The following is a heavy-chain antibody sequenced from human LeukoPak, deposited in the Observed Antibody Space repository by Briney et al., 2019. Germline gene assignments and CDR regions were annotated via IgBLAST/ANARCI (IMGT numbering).Heavy chain of an antibody. J-gene: IGHJ4*02. CDR2: ISSSSSTI. CDR3: ASGFDYF. V-gene: IGHV3-48*01. CDR1: GFTFSTYT. D-gene: IGHD3-9*01. Sequence: GSLRLSCAASGFTFSTYTMNWVRQAPGKGLEWVSSISSSSSTIYYADSVKGRFTISRDNAKNSLYLQMNSLRAEDTAVYYCASGFDYFGGQGTLVTVSS.